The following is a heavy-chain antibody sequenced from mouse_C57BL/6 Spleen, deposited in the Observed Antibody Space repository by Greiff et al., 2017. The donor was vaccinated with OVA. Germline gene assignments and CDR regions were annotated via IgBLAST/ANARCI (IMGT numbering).Heavy chain of an antibody. D-gene: IGHD1-1*01. CDR2: IHPSDSDT. CDR1: GYTFTSYW. CDR3: AIERALYGSSPAWFAY. J-gene: IGHJ3*01. V-gene: IGHV1-74*01. Sequence: QVQLQQPGAELVKPGASVKVSCKASGYTFTSYWMHWVKQRPGQGLEWIGRIHPSDSDTNYNQKFKGKATLTVDKSSSTAYMQLSSLTSEDSAVYYGAIERALYGSSPAWFAYWGQGTLVTVSA.